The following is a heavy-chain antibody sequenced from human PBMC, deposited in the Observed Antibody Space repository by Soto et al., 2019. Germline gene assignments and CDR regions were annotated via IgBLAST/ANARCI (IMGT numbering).Heavy chain of an antibody. CDR1: GFTFSSYA. Sequence: EVQLLESGGGLVQRGGSLRLSCAASGFTFSSYAMTWVRQAPGKGLDWVSGISGTDGGTFYADSVKGRFTISRDNSKNTLWLQMNSLRAEDTAVYYCAKGEGSSGQIPHFGSWGQGTLVTVSS. V-gene: IGHV3-23*01. J-gene: IGHJ4*02. D-gene: IGHD3-22*01. CDR2: ISGTDGGT. CDR3: AKGEGSSGQIPHFGS.